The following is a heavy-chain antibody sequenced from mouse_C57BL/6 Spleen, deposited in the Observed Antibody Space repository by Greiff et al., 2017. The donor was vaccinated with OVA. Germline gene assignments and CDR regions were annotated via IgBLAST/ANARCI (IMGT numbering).Heavy chain of an antibody. Sequence: VQLQQPGAELVMPGASVKLSCKASGYTFTSYWMHWVKQRPGQGLEWIGEIDPSDSYTNYNQKFKGKSTLTVDKSSSTAYMQLSSLTSEDSAVYYCARGGTTVVAPNYWGQGTSVTVSS. V-gene: IGHV1-69*01. CDR2: IDPSDSYT. CDR3: ARGGTTVVAPNY. J-gene: IGHJ4*01. D-gene: IGHD1-1*01. CDR1: GYTFTSYW.